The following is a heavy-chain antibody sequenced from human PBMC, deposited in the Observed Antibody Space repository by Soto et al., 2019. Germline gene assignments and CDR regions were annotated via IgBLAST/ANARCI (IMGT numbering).Heavy chain of an antibody. J-gene: IGHJ4*02. CDR1: GYTFTSYG. D-gene: IGHD6-13*01. CDR2: ISAYNGNT. Sequence: GASVKVSCKASGYTFTSYGISWVRQAPGQGLEWMGWISAYNGNTNYAQKLQGRVTMTTDTSTSTAYMELRSLRSDDTAVYYCARDWLAAAGKKGIDYWGQGTLVTVSS. V-gene: IGHV1-18*04. CDR3: ARDWLAAAGKKGIDY.